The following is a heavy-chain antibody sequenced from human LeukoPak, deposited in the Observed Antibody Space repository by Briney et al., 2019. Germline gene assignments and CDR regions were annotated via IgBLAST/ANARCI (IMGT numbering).Heavy chain of an antibody. CDR3: ASGTYDYNNYYYYYYMDV. CDR1: GGTFSSYA. Sequence: SVKVSCKASGGTFSSYAISWVRQAPGQGLEWMGGIIPIFGTANYAQKFQGRVTITADESTSTAYMELSSLRSEDTAVYYCASGTYDYNNYYYYYYMDVWGKGTTVTVSS. D-gene: IGHD5-24*01. V-gene: IGHV1-69*13. CDR2: IIPIFGTA. J-gene: IGHJ6*03.